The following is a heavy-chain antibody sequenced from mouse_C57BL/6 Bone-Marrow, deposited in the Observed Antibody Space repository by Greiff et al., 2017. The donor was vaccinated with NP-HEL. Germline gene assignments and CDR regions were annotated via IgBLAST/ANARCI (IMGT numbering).Heavy chain of an antibody. V-gene: IGHV1-64*01. CDR2: IHPNSGST. CDR1: GYTFTSYW. J-gene: IGHJ3*01. D-gene: IGHD1-2*01. CDR3: ARQGHYSWFAY. Sequence: QVQLQQPGAELVKPGASVKLSCKASGYTFTSYWMHWVKQRPGQGLEWIGMIHPNSGSTNYNEKFKSKATLTVDKSSSTAYMQLSSLTSEDSAVYYCARQGHYSWFAYWCQGTLVTVSA.